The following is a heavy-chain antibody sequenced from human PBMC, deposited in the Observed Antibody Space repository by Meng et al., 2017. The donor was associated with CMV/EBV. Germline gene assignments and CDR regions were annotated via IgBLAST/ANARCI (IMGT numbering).Heavy chain of an antibody. Sequence: QQRGEGRLKPPATLSLTGAFYGGSFSGYYWSWIRQPPGKGLEWIGEINHSGSTNYNPSLKSRVTISVDTSKNQFSLKLSSVTAADTAVYYCASSLTYPDYWGQGTLVTVSS. CDR1: GGSFSGYY. CDR3: ASSLTYPDY. D-gene: IGHD2-15*01. J-gene: IGHJ4*02. V-gene: IGHV4-34*01. CDR2: INHSGST.